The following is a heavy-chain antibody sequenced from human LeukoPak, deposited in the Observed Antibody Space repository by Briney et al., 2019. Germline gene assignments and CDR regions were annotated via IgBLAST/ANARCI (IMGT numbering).Heavy chain of an antibody. V-gene: IGHV3-7*04. J-gene: IGHJ4*02. D-gene: IGHD2-15*01. Sequence: GSLRLSFAASGFTFSTYWKSWVRQAPGKGLEWVANIHQDGNEKYYVDSVKGRFTISRDNAKNSLYLQMNSLRAEDTAVYYCARGDKFSGDYWGQGTLVTVSS. CDR2: IHQDGNEK. CDR3: ARGDKFSGDY. CDR1: GFTFSTYW.